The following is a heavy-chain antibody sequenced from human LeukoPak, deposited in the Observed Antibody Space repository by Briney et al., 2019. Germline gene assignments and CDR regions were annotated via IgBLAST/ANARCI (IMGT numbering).Heavy chain of an antibody. CDR2: LNPNSGST. CDR1: GYTFTAYY. J-gene: IGHJ4*02. V-gene: IGHV1-2*02. CDR3: ASGRTTYSCYDPLDY. D-gene: IGHD5-12*01. Sequence: ASVKVSCKASGYTFTAYYIHWVRQAPGQGLEWMGWLNPNSGSTNYAQKFQGRVTMTRDTSITTAYMELNRLRSDDTAVYYCASGRTTYSCYDPLDYWGQGTLVTVSS.